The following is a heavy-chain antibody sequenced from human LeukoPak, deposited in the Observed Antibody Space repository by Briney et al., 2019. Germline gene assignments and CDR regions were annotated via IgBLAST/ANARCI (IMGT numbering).Heavy chain of an antibody. CDR3: AKDFGPD. CDR2: ISYDGSNK. Sequence: PGGSLRLSCAASGFTFSSYGMHWVRQAPGKGLEWVAVISYDGSNKYYADSVKGRFTISRGNSKNTLYLQMNSLRAEDTAVYYCAKDFGPDWGQGTLVTVSS. D-gene: IGHD3-3*01. CDR1: GFTFSSYG. J-gene: IGHJ4*02. V-gene: IGHV3-30*18.